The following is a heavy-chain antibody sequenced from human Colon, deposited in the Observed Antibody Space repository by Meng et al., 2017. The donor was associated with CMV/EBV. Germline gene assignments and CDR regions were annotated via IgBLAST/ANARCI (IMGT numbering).Heavy chain of an antibody. V-gene: IGHV1-2*02. J-gene: IGHJ4*02. Sequence: QVQLGQSGCEVKKPGASVKVSCKTSGYTFSDYHIHWARQAPGQGLEWMGWINSNSGATDYAQKFQGRFTMTRDTSITTVYMELSSLRSDDTAVYYCARDPSGSRVPFDYWGQGSLVTVSS. D-gene: IGHD1-26*01. CDR3: ARDPSGSRVPFDY. CDR1: GYTFSDYH. CDR2: INSNSGAT.